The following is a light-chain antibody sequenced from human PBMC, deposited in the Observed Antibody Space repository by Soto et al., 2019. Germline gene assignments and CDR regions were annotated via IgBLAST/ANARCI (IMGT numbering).Light chain of an antibody. CDR3: QQYNDWPPFT. CDR2: GAF. V-gene: IGKV3-15*01. J-gene: IGKJ3*01. CDR1: QSVSSN. Sequence: EIVMTQSPVTLSVSPGERATLSCRASQSVSSNLAWYQQKPGQAPSLLIYGAFTRATGIPARFSGTGSGTEFTLTISSLQSEDFALYYCQQYNDWPPFTFGPGTKVDIK.